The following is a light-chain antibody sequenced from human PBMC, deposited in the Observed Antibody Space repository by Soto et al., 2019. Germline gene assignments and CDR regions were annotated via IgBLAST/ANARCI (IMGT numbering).Light chain of an antibody. J-gene: IGKJ2*01. V-gene: IGKV3-20*01. CDR3: QQYGSSPPYT. CDR2: GAS. Sequence: EIVLTQSPGTLSLSPGERATLSCRASQSVSSSYLAWYQQKPGQAPSLLIYGASSRATGIPDRFSGSGSGTDFTLTISRLEPADFAVYYCQQYGSSPPYTFGQGTKLEIK. CDR1: QSVSSSY.